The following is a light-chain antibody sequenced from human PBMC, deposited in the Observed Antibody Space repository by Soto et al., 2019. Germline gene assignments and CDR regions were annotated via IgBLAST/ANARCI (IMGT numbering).Light chain of an antibody. J-gene: IGLJ1*01. CDR2: HVT. V-gene: IGLV2-14*01. CDR3: CSYTTSNTFV. CDR1: SSDVGAYNY. Sequence: QSVLTQPASVSGSLGQSMTISCSGTSSDVGAYNYVSWYQQYPGKAPKLMIYHVTDRPSGVSNRFSGSKSGNTASLTISGLQAEDEADYYCCSYTTSNTFVFGTGTKVTVL.